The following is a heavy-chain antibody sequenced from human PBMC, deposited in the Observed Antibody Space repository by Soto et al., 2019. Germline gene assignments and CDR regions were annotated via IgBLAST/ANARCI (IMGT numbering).Heavy chain of an antibody. J-gene: IGHJ5*02. CDR3: AHRGYGNYPRDNWFDP. CDR1: GFSLSSGGAG. CDR2: IYWNDDK. V-gene: IGHV2-5*01. D-gene: IGHD4-17*01. Sequence: SGPTLVNPTQTLTLTCTFSGFSLSSGGAGVGWIRQPPGKGLEWLALIYWNDDKRYSPSLKSRLTITKDTSKNHVVLLMTNMDPVDTATYYCAHRGYGNYPRDNWFDPWGQGTLVTVSS.